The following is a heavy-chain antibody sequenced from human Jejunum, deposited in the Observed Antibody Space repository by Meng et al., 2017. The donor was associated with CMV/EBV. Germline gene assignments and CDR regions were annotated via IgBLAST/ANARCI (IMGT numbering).Heavy chain of an antibody. CDR3: TADPPGDCPYFDY. Sequence: SEFTFNTGWMNWVGQAPGKRVGWVGRIKNKAAGGTTDYAAPVKGKFIVSRDDSKNTLYLQMSTVNTEDTAVYYCTADPPGDCPYFDYWGQGTLVTVSS. J-gene: IGHJ4*02. V-gene: IGHV3-15*01. D-gene: IGHD2-21*02. CDR2: IKNKAAGGTT. CDR1: EFTFNTGW.